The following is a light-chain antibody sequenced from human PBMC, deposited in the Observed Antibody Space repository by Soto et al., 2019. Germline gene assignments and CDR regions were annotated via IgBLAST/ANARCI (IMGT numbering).Light chain of an antibody. CDR1: SSDVGGYNY. V-gene: IGLV2-14*01. CDR2: DVS. Sequence: SVLTQAASVSGSPGQSITISCTGTSSDVGGYNYVSWYQQHPGKAPKLMIYDVSNRPSGVSNRFSGSKSGNTASLTISGLQAEDEADYYCSSYTSSSTPYVFGTGTKVTVL. J-gene: IGLJ1*01. CDR3: SSYTSSSTPYV.